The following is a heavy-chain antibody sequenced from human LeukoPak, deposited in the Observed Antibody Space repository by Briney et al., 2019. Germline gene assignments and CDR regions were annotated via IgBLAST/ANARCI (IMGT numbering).Heavy chain of an antibody. D-gene: IGHD3-22*01. Sequence: ASVKVSCKASGYTFTSYGISWVRRAPGQGLEWMGWISAYNGNTNYAQKLQGRVTMTTDTSTSTAYMELRSLRSDDTAVYYCARASSGPNYYYYMDVWGKGTTVTVSS. CDR3: ARASSGPNYYYYMDV. CDR1: GYTFTSYG. CDR2: ISAYNGNT. J-gene: IGHJ6*03. V-gene: IGHV1-18*01.